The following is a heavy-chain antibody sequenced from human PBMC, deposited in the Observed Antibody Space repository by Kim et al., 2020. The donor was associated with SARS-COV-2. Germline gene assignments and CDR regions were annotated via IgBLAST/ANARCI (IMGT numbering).Heavy chain of an antibody. D-gene: IGHD6-13*01. J-gene: IGHJ6*02. CDR2: IYYSGST. CDR1: GGSISSSSYY. Sequence: SETLSLTCTVSGGSISSSSYYWGWIRQPPGKGLEWIGSIYYSGSTYYNPSLKSRVTISVDTSKNQFSLKLSSVTAADTAVYYCARLHAAGTGYYYYYGMDVWGQGTTVTVSS. V-gene: IGHV4-39*01. CDR3: ARLHAAGTGYYYYYGMDV.